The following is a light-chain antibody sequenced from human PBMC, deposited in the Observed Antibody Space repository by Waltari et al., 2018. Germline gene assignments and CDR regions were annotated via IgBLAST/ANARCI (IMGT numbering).Light chain of an antibody. CDR2: RDY. V-gene: IGLV6-57*03. CDR1: SGDIDRKY. Sequence: TQPQSVSGSPGQTVTISCVRSSGDIDRKYVQWYQQRPGRAPTIVIYRDYRRPSGVPDRFSGSIDSSSNSASLTISGLKSEDEADYYCQSADATVLFGGGTRLTVL. J-gene: IGLJ2*01. CDR3: QSADATVL.